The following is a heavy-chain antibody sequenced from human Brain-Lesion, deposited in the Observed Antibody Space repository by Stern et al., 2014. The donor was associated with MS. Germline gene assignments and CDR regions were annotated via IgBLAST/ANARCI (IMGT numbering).Heavy chain of an antibody. CDR2: FSYRGFP. CDR1: GGSISSSTYY. CDR3: ARHDSVPRPSQLDSARDRGPGYFDY. Sequence: VHLVESGPGLVKPSETLSLTCTVSGGSISSSTYYWAWIRQPPGKGLVRFGHFSYRGFPSSNPSLKSRVTISVDMSKNQFSRKLSSVTAADTAIYYCARHDSVPRPSQLDSARDRGPGYFDYWGQGTLVTVSS. D-gene: IGHD1-26*01. J-gene: IGHJ4*02. V-gene: IGHV4-39*01.